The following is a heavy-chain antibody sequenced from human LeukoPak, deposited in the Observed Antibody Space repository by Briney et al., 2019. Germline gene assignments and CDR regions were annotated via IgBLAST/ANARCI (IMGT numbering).Heavy chain of an antibody. CDR1: TDSFSSHY. CDR2: ISYIGST. V-gene: IGHV4-59*11. Sequence: PSETLSLTCAVSTDSFSSHYWTWIRQPPGKGLEWIGYISYIGSTNYNPSLKSRVTNSIDTSKNQFSLKLSSVTAADTAVYYCARDVVTVTKGFDIWGQGTMVSVSS. CDR3: ARDVVTVTKGFDI. D-gene: IGHD4-17*01. J-gene: IGHJ3*02.